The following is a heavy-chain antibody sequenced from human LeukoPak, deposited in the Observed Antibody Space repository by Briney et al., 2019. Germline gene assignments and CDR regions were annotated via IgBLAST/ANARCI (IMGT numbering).Heavy chain of an antibody. CDR3: AKDGQGLVLETGYYYMDV. V-gene: IGHV3-30*02. D-gene: IGHD6-19*01. J-gene: IGHJ6*03. CDR2: LRYDGSHE. Sequence: TGGSLTLPCTVSGFPFSRYDKHWVRQAPGRGLEWVAFLRYDGSHEYYTDSEKGRFTISRGTSKNTLYLQMNSLRAEDTGVYYCAKDGQGLVLETGYYYMDVWGKGTTVTISS. CDR1: GFPFSRYD.